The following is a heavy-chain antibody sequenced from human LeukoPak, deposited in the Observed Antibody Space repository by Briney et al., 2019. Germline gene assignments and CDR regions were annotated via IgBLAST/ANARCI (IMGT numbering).Heavy chain of an antibody. J-gene: IGHJ5*02. CDR2: IYYSGST. CDR3: ARCIAAASTNWFDP. CDR1: GGSISSSSYY. D-gene: IGHD6-13*01. V-gene: IGHV4-39*07. Sequence: SETLSLTCTVCGGSISSSSYYWDWIRQPPGKGLEWIGSIYYSGSTYYNPSLKSRVTISLDPSKNQFSLNLSSVTAADTAVYYCARCIAAASTNWFDPWGQGTLVIVSS.